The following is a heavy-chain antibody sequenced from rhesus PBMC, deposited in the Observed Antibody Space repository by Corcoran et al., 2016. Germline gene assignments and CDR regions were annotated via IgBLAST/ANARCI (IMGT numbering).Heavy chain of an antibody. CDR2: ITYSGST. CDR1: GYSISGYY. J-gene: IGHJ4*01. Sequence: QVQLQESGPGLVKPSETLSLTCAVSGYSISGYYWSWIRQAPGKGLEWIGYITYSGSTSYNPSLKSRVTISRDTSKNQFSLKLSSVTAADTAVYYCARGVNDYGYFRFDYWGQGVLVTVAS. D-gene: IGHD3-9*01. V-gene: IGHV4-122*02. CDR3: ARGVNDYGYFRFDY.